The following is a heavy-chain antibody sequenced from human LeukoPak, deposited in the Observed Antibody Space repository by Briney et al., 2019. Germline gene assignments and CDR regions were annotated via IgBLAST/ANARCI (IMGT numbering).Heavy chain of an antibody. D-gene: IGHD2-2*01. CDR2: SGGST. V-gene: IGHV3-23*01. Sequence: GGSLRLSCAASGFTFSSYAMTWVRQAPGKGLEWVSGSGGSTDYADSVKGRFTISRDNSKNTLYLQMNSLRAEDTAVYYCAKDNCITTSCFGFDIWGLGTMVTVSS. J-gene: IGHJ3*02. CDR1: GFTFSSYA. CDR3: AKDNCITTSCFGFDI.